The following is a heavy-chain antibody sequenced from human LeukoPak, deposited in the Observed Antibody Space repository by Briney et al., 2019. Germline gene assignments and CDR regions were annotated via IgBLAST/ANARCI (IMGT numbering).Heavy chain of an antibody. J-gene: IGHJ6*03. CDR1: GGTFSSYA. CDR2: MNPNSGNT. CDR3: AREFGERKVRGIYYYYMDV. Sequence: ASVKVPCKASGGTFSSYAINWVRQATGQGLEWMGWMNPNSGNTGYAQKFQGRVTMTRNTSISTAYMELSSLRSEDTAVYYCAREFGERKVRGIYYYYMDVWGKGTTVTISS. V-gene: IGHV1-8*02. D-gene: IGHD3-10*01.